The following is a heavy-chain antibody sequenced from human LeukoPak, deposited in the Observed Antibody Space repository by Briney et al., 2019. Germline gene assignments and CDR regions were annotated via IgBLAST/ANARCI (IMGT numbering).Heavy chain of an antibody. J-gene: IGHJ6*03. V-gene: IGHV3-20*04. Sequence: GGSLRLSCAASGFTFDDYGMSWVRQAPGKGLEWVSGIKWNGRSTGYVDSVKGRFTIARDNAKNSLYLQMNSLRAEGTALYYCARGYYYMDVWGKGTTVTVSS. CDR3: ARGYYYMDV. CDR1: GFTFDDYG. CDR2: IKWNGRST.